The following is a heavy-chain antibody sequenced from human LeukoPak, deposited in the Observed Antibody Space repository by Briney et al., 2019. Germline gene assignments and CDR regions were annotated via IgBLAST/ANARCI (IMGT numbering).Heavy chain of an antibody. D-gene: IGHD5-12*01. Sequence: SQTLSLTCTVSGGAISGGQYWTWIRQRPGKGLEWIGYIYHSGSTYYNPSLKSRLTISIDTSENQFSLKLSSVTAADTAVYYCARATSGYESFFDYWGQGTLVLVSS. CDR3: ARATSGYESFFDY. CDR1: GGAISGGQY. CDR2: IYHSGST. V-gene: IGHV4-31*03. J-gene: IGHJ4*02.